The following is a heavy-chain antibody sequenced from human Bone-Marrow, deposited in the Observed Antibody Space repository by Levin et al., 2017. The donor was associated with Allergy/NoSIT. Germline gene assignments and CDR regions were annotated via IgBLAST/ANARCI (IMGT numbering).Heavy chain of an antibody. CDR3: ARDGSSSSYYYYYMDV. CDR2: ISSSSSYT. V-gene: IGHV3-11*06. CDR1: GFTFSDYY. J-gene: IGHJ6*03. Sequence: GESLKISCAASGFTFSDYYMSWIRQAPGKGLEWVSYISSSSSYTNYADSVKGRFTISRDNAKNSLYLQMNSLRAEDTAVYYCARDGSSSSYYYYYMDVWGKGTTVTVSS. D-gene: IGHD6-6*01.